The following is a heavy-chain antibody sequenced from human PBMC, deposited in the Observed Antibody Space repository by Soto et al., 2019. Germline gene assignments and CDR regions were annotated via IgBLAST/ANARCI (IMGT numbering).Heavy chain of an antibody. CDR3: ARAPGYHGSDPFNKSPITYGMDV. CDR2: IYQSGST. D-gene: IGHD3-10*01. J-gene: IGHJ6*02. CDR1: GGSISSYY. Sequence: PSETLSLTCTVSGGSISSYYWSWIRQPPGKGLEWIGYIYQSGSTNYSPSLKSRVAISVDTSTNQVSLKLSSVTAADTAVYYCARAPGYHGSDPFNKSPITYGMDVWGQGTTVTVSS. V-gene: IGHV4-59*01.